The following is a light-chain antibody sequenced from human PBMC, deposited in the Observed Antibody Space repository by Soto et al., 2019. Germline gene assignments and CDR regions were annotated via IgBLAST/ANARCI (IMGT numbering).Light chain of an antibody. J-gene: IGLJ1*01. CDR2: DVS. CDR1: SSDVGGYNY. Sequence: QSALTQPASVSGSPGQSIAISCTGTSSDVGGYNYVSWYQQHPDKAPKLMIYDVSNRPSGVSNRFSGSKSGNTASLTISGIQAEDEADYYCSSYAGSSTPYVFGTGTKVTVL. CDR3: SSYAGSSTPYV. V-gene: IGLV2-14*01.